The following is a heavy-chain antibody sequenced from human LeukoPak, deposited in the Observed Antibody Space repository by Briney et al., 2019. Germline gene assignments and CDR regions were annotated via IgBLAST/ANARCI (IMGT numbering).Heavy chain of an antibody. J-gene: IGHJ6*02. CDR2: ISGSGGST. CDR3: AYIAAETPSYYYGMDV. V-gene: IGHV3-23*01. CDR1: GFTFSSYA. Sequence: GGSLRLSCAASGFTFSSYAMSWVRQAPGKGLEWVSAISGSGGSTYYADSVKGRFTISRDNSKNTLYLQMNSLRAEDTAVYYCAYIAAETPSYYYGMDVWGQGTTVTVSS. D-gene: IGHD6-13*01.